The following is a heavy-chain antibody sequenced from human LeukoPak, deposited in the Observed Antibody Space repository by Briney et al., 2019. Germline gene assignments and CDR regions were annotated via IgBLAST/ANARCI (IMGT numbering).Heavy chain of an antibody. J-gene: IGHJ4*02. CDR1: GFTFSSFW. Sequence: GGSLRLSCGASGFTFSSFWMTWVRQAPGKGLEWVANIKEDGSATHYVDSVKGRFTISRDNAKNSLYLQMNGLRAEDTAVYHCGYYDSRGYWDYWGQGTLVTVSS. CDR3: GYYDSRGYWDY. V-gene: IGHV3-7*01. CDR2: IKEDGSAT. D-gene: IGHD3-22*01.